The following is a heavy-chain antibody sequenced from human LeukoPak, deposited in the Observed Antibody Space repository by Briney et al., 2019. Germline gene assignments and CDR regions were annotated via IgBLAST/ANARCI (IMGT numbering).Heavy chain of an antibody. CDR1: GGTFSSYA. CDR2: IIPIFGTA. D-gene: IGHD5-18*01. J-gene: IGHJ4*02. V-gene: IGHV1-69*13. CDR3: ARISGYSYSFDY. Sequence: ASVTVSCKASGGTFSSYAISWVRQAPGQGLEWMGGIIPIFGTANYAQKFQGRVTITADESTSTAYMELSSLRSEDTAVYYCARISGYSYSFDYWGQGTLVTVSS.